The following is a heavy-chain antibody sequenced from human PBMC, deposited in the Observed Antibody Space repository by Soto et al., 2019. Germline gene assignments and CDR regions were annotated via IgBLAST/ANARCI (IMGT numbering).Heavy chain of an antibody. D-gene: IGHD2-2*01. J-gene: IGHJ1*01. CDR3: AKATHNAEGGYCARTSCAAQYFQN. V-gene: IGHV3-23*03. CDR2: IHNGGT. CDR1: GFPFSNFA. Sequence: EVQLLESGGGLVQSGGAPRPFCSGSGFPFSNFAMSWVRQAPGEGLEWVLNIHNGGTYYAASGKGRFTISRDHSRDTVSLQMNSLGGEDTALYYCAKATHNAEGGYCARTSCAAQYFQNWGQGTLVTVSS.